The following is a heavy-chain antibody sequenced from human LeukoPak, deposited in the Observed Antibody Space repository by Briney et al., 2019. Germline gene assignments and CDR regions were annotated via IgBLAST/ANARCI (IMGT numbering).Heavy chain of an antibody. CDR2: IRFDASDK. D-gene: IGHD2-15*01. J-gene: IGHJ4*02. Sequence: GGSLRLSCAASGFTFTDYNMHWVRQAPGKGLEWVAFIRFDASDKYYPDSVKGRFTMSRDNSKNTVYLQMNSLRVDDTAVYYCARRDIVVVVSASDYWGQGTLVTVSS. CDR1: GFTFTDYN. V-gene: IGHV3-30*02. CDR3: ARRDIVVVVSASDY.